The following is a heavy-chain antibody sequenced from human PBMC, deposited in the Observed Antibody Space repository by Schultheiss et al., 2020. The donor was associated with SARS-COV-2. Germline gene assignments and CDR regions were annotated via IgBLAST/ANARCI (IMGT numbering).Heavy chain of an antibody. Sequence: SQTLSLTCAVYGGSFSGYYWSWIRQPPGKGLEWIGYIYYSGSTNYNPSLKSRVTISVDTSKNQFSLKLSSVTAADTAVYYCARGATVTNDAFDIWGQGTMVTVSS. CDR3: ARGATVTNDAFDI. D-gene: IGHD4-11*01. V-gene: IGHV4-59*01. CDR2: IYYSGST. J-gene: IGHJ3*02. CDR1: GGSFSGYY.